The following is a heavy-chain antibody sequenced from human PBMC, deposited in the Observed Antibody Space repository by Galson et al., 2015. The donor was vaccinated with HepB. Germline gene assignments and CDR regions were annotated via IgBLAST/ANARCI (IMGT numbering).Heavy chain of an antibody. CDR3: ARRGIAAARGYFDY. CDR1: GGTFSSYA. CDR2: IIPIFGTT. D-gene: IGHD6-13*01. V-gene: IGHV1-69*13. Sequence: SVKVSCKASGGTFSSYAISWVRQAPGQGLEWMGGIIPIFGTTNYAQKFQGRVTITADESTSTAYMELSSLRSEDTAVYYCARRGIAAARGYFDYWGQGTLVTVSS. J-gene: IGHJ4*02.